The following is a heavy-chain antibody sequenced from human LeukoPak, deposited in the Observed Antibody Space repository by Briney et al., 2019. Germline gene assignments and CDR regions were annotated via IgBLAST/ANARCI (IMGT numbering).Heavy chain of an antibody. Sequence: SVKVSCKASGGTFSSYAISWVRQAPGQGLEWMGGIIPIFGTANYAQKFQGRVTITTDESTSTAYMELSSLRSEDTAVYYWARDRLVATISGGFDYWGQGTLVTVSS. D-gene: IGHD5-12*01. CDR3: ARDRLVATISGGFDY. CDR1: GGTFSSYA. V-gene: IGHV1-69*05. CDR2: IIPIFGTA. J-gene: IGHJ4*02.